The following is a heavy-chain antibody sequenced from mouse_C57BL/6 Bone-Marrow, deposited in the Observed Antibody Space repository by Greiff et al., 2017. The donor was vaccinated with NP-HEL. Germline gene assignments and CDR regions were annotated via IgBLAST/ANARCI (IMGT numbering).Heavy chain of an antibody. CDR3: AGITTVVADY. J-gene: IGHJ2*01. D-gene: IGHD1-1*01. Sequence: DVQLVESGGDLVKPGGSLKLSCAASGFTFSSYGMSWVRQTPDKRLEWVATISSGGSYTYYPDSVKGRFTISRDNAKNTLYLQMSSLKSEDTAMYYCAGITTVVADYWGQGTTLTVSS. CDR2: ISSGGSYT. CDR1: GFTFSSYG. V-gene: IGHV5-6*01.